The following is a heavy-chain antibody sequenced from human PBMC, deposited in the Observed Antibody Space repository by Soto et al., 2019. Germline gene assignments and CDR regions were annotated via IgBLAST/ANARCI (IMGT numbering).Heavy chain of an antibody. CDR1: GGTFSSYA. V-gene: IGHV1-69*13. CDR2: IIPIFGTA. Sequence: SVKVSCKASGGTFSSYAISWVRQAPGQWLEWMGGIIPIFGTANYAQKFQGRVTITADESTSTAYMELSSLRSEDTAVYYCAVPSIAASYYYYYGMDVWGQGTTVTVSS. D-gene: IGHD6-6*01. CDR3: AVPSIAASYYYYYGMDV. J-gene: IGHJ6*02.